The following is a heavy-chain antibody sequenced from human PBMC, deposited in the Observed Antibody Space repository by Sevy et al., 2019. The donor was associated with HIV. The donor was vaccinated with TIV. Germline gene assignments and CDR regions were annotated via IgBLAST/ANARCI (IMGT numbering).Heavy chain of an antibody. CDR3: ARDASSYCTSYSCYGGWFDP. V-gene: IGHV1-69*04. CDR2: IIPIPGIP. Sequence: ASVKVSCKASGGTFSSYAINWVRQAPGQGLEWMGRIIPIPGIPNYAQKFQGRVTITADKSTSTAYMVLSSLRSEDTAVYYSARDASSYCTSYSCYGGWFDPWGQGTLVTVSS. J-gene: IGHJ5*02. CDR1: GGTFSSYA. D-gene: IGHD2-2*01.